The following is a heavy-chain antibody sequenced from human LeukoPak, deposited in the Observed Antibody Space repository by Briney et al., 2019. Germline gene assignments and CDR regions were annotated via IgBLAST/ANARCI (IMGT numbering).Heavy chain of an antibody. Sequence: ASVKVSCKASGYTFTSYYMHWVRQAPGQGLEWMGWISAYNGNTNYAQKLQGRVTMTTDTSTSTAYMELRSLRSDDTAVYYCARDEDGGSVDYWGQGTPVTVSS. CDR1: GYTFTSYY. CDR2: ISAYNGNT. CDR3: ARDEDGGSVDY. J-gene: IGHJ4*02. V-gene: IGHV1-18*04. D-gene: IGHD2-15*01.